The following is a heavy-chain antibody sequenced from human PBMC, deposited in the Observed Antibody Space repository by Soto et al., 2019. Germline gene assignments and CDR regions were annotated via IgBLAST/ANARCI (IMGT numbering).Heavy chain of an antibody. D-gene: IGHD6-25*01. CDR3: AREMSGGLRKFDY. CDR1: GGSISSHC. V-gene: IGHV4-59*11. J-gene: IGHJ4*02. Sequence: SETLSLTCSVSGGSISSHCWNWIRQLPGQGLEWIGYISYSGSTKYNPSLQSRVSMSVDTTKNQISLNLASVTAADTAVYFCAREMSGGLRKFDYWGQGTGVTVSS. CDR2: ISYSGST.